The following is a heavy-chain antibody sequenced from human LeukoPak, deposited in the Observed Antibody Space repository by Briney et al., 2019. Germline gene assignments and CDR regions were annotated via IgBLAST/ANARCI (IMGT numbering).Heavy chain of an antibody. V-gene: IGHV3-30*18. Sequence: PGRSLRLSCAAPGFTFSSYGMNWVRQAPGKGLEWVAAISYDGSNDFYADSVKGRFTISGDNSKNTLYLQMNSLRAEDTALYYCAKGQGLYAPLRNYGMDVWGQGTTVTVSS. CDR1: GFTFSSYG. CDR2: ISYDGSND. CDR3: AKGQGLYAPLRNYGMDV. J-gene: IGHJ6*02. D-gene: IGHD2-2*01.